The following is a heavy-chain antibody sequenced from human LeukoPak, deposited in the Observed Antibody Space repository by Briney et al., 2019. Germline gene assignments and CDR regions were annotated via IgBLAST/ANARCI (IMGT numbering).Heavy chain of an antibody. V-gene: IGHV3-9*01. CDR2: ISRNSGTI. Sequence: GGSPRLSCAASGFSFDDYAMQWVRQAPGKGLEWVSGISRNSGTIVYADSVKGRFTISRDNAKNSLLLQMNSLRAEDTALYYCVKKGDAFDMWGQGTMVTVSS. J-gene: IGHJ3*02. CDR1: GFSFDDYA. CDR3: VKKGDAFDM.